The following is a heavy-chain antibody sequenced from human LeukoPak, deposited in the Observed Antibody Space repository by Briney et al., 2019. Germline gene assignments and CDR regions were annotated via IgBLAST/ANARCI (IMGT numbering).Heavy chain of an antibody. CDR2: IYYSGST. D-gene: IGHD3-22*01. J-gene: IGHJ4*02. Sequence: PSETLSLTCTVSGGSISSYYWSWIRQPPGKGLEWIGYIYYSGSTNYNPSLKSRVTISVDTSKNQFSLKLSSVTAADTAVYYCARQWLYYDSSGYYPFDYWGQGTLVTVSS. CDR3: ARQWLYYDSSGYYPFDY. CDR1: GGSISSYY. V-gene: IGHV4-59*08.